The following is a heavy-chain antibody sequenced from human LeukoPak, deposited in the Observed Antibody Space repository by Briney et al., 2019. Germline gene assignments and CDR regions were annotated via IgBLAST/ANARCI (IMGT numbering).Heavy chain of an antibody. J-gene: IGHJ6*03. Sequence: PSETLSLTCTVSGGSISSHYWSWIRQPPGKGLEWIGHIYYSGSTNYNPSLKSRVTISVDTSKNQFSLKLSSVTAADTAVYYCARIMSVKNYYYYYMDVWGKGTTVTVSS. CDR1: GGSISSHY. V-gene: IGHV4-59*11. D-gene: IGHD5/OR15-5a*01. CDR2: IYYSGST. CDR3: ARIMSVKNYYYYYMDV.